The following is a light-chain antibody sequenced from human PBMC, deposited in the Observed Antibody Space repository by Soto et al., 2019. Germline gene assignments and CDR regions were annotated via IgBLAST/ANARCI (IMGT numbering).Light chain of an antibody. V-gene: IGKV1-5*03. Sequence: DIQMTQSPSTLYASVGDKVTITCRASQSISDWLAWYQQKPGKAPKLLIYKASSLESGVPSRFSGSGSGTDFTLTISSLQPDDFATYYCQQYNSYSRTFGQGTKVEV. CDR3: QQYNSYSRT. J-gene: IGKJ1*01. CDR1: QSISDW. CDR2: KAS.